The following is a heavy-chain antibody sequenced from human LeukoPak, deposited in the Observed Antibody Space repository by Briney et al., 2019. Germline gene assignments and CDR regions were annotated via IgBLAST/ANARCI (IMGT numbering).Heavy chain of an antibody. CDR1: GFTFSTYC. CDR2: ISFDGSDK. CDR3: AKLYSSGLKSLPDV. D-gene: IGHD6-19*01. V-gene: IGHV3-30*18. J-gene: IGHJ6*02. Sequence: PGRSLRLSCAASGFTFSTYCMHWVRQAPGKGLEWVAVISFDGSDKYYADSVKGRFTISRDNSKNTLYLQMNSLRAEDTAVYYCAKLYSSGLKSLPDVWGQGTTVTVSS.